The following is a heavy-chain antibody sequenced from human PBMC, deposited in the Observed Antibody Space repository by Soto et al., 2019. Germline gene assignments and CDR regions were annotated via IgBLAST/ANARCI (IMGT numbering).Heavy chain of an antibody. D-gene: IGHD4-17*01. V-gene: IGHV3-23*01. CDR3: GRDPNGDYIGAFDF. CDR1: GLTFSTYA. J-gene: IGHJ3*01. CDR2: ISGSGDGT. Sequence: GGSLRLSCAVSGLTFSTYAMTWVRQAPGKGLEWVSSISGSGDGTHSADSVKGRFTISRDNSKNTLYLQMNSLRAEDTAVYYCGRDPNGDYIGAFDFWGQGTMVTVSS.